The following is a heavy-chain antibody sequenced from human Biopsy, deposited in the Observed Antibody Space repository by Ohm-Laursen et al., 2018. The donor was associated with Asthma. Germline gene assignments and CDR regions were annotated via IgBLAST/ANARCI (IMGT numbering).Heavy chain of an antibody. CDR2: ISSSSSYI. CDR1: GFTFSSYS. J-gene: IGHJ4*02. CDR3: ARDGTDMNEAMPKDY. Sequence: GSLRLSCVASGFTFSSYSMNWVRQAPGKGLEWVSSISSSSSYIYYADSVKGRFTISRDNAKNSLYLQMNSLRAGDTAVYYCARDGTDMNEAMPKDYWGQGTLVTVSS. V-gene: IGHV3-21*01. D-gene: IGHD2-2*01.